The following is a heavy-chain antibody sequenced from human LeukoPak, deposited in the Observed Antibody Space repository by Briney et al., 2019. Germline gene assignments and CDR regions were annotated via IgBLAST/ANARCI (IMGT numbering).Heavy chain of an antibody. Sequence: ASVKVSCKASGYTFTGYYMHWVRQAPGQGLEWMGWINPNSGGTNYAQKFQGRVTMTRDTSVSTAYMELSRLRSDDTAVYYCARVAPRIAARPEDYWGQGTLVTVSS. J-gene: IGHJ4*02. CDR3: ARVAPRIAARPEDY. D-gene: IGHD6-6*01. V-gene: IGHV1-2*02. CDR1: GYTFTGYY. CDR2: INPNSGGT.